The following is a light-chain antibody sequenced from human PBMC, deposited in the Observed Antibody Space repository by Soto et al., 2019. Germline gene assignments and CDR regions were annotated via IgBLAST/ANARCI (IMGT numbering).Light chain of an antibody. CDR2: AAS. J-gene: IGKJ4*01. CDR1: QSISNH. CDR3: QQTYAAPLT. V-gene: IGKV1-39*01. Sequence: DIQMTQSPSSLSASVEDRVIITCRASQSISNHLNWYQQKPGKAPKLLIFAASTLQSGVPSRFSGSGKGTHFTLSISDLRPEDFATYYCQQTYAAPLTFGGGTKVDIK.